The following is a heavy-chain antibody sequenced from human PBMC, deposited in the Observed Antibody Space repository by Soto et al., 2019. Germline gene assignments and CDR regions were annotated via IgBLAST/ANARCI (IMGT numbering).Heavy chain of an antibody. CDR1: GYTFTSYD. CDR3: ARPIAVAGSDAFDI. CDR2: MNPNSGNT. J-gene: IGHJ3*02. V-gene: IGHV1-8*01. D-gene: IGHD6-19*01. Sequence: ASVKVSCKASGYTFTSYDINWVRQATGQGLEWMGWMNPNSGNTGYAQKFQGRVTMTRNTSISTAYMELSSLRSEDTAVYYCARPIAVAGSDAFDIWGQGTMVTVSS.